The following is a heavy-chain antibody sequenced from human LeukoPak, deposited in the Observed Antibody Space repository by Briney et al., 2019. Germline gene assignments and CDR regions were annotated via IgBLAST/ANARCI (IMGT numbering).Heavy chain of an antibody. CDR1: GGTFSSYA. Sequence: ASVKVSCKASGGTFSSYAISWVRQAPGQGLEWMGGIIPIFGIANYAQKFQGRVTITADESTSTAYMELSSLRSEDTAVYYCATFAIPGLHGYNILVWGQGTLVTVSS. V-gene: IGHV1-69*13. CDR3: ATFAIPGLHGYNILV. D-gene: IGHD5-24*01. CDR2: IIPIFGIA. J-gene: IGHJ4*02.